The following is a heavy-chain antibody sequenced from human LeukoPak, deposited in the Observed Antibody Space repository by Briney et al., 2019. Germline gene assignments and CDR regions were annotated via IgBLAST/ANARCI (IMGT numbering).Heavy chain of an antibody. J-gene: IGHJ4*02. CDR3: AKVRSRSYGFDY. CDR1: GFTFSSYA. CDR2: ISGSGGST. D-gene: IGHD5-18*01. Sequence: PGGSLRLSCAASGFTFSSYAMSWVRQAPGKGLEWVSVISGSGGSTYYADSVKGRFTISRDNSKNTLYLQMNSLRAEDTAVYYCAKVRSRSYGFDYWGQGTLVTVSS. V-gene: IGHV3-23*01.